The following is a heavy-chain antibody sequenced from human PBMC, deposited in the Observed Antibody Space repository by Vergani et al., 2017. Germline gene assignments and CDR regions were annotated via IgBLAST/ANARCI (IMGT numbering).Heavy chain of an antibody. V-gene: IGHV3-23*01. D-gene: IGHD2-15*01. Sequence: EVQLLESGGGLVQPGGSLRLSCGASGFTFSSYAMTWVRQAPGKGLEWVSAISGSGGNTFYTDSVKGRFTISRDNSKDTLYLQMNSLRVEDTAIYYCAKARDPNCKGGNCYSYYYGMEVWGQGTTVTVSS. CDR2: ISGSGGNT. CDR1: GFTFSSYA. J-gene: IGHJ6*02. CDR3: AKARDPNCKGGNCYSYYYGMEV.